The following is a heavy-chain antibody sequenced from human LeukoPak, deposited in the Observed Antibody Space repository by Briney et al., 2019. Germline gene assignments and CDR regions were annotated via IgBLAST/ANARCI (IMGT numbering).Heavy chain of an antibody. CDR3: ARADPTSYYYYYMDV. D-gene: IGHD5-12*01. CDR2: ISAYNGNT. CDR1: GYTFTSYG. V-gene: IGHV1-18*01. Sequence: ASVKVSCKASGYTFTSYGISWVRQAPGQGLEWMGWISAYNGNTNYAQKLQGRVTMTTDTSTSTAYMELSSLRSEDTAVYYCARADPTSYYYYYMDVWGKGTTVTVSS. J-gene: IGHJ6*03.